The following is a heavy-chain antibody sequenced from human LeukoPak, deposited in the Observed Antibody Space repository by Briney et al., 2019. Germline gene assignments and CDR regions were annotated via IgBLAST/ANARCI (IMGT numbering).Heavy chain of an antibody. J-gene: IGHJ4*02. CDR3: ARGDKFSGDY. CDR1: GFTFSSYW. CDR2: INQDGREK. V-gene: IGHV3-7*04. Sequence: GGSLRLSCAASGFTFSSYWMSWVRQAPGKGLEWVDNINQDGREKYYVDSVKGRFTISRDNAKNSLYLQMNSLRAEDTAVYFCARGDKFSGDYWGQGTLVTVSS. D-gene: IGHD2-15*01.